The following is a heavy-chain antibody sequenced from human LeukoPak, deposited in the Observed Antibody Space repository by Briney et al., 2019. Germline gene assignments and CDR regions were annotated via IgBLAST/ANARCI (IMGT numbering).Heavy chain of an antibody. Sequence: PGGSLRLSCAASGFTFSSYEMNWVRQAPGKGLEWASKISSSGSTIYYADSVKGRFTISRDNAKNSLYLQMNSLRAEDTAVYYCARAVQAHLLLWFGELLPPNMDVWGKGTTVTVSS. CDR1: GFTFSSYE. CDR3: ARAVQAHLLLWFGELLPPNMDV. J-gene: IGHJ6*03. CDR2: ISSSGSTI. V-gene: IGHV3-48*03. D-gene: IGHD3-10*01.